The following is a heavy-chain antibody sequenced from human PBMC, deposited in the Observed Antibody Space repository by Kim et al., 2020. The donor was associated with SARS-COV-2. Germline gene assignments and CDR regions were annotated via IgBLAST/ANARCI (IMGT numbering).Heavy chain of an antibody. Sequence: SETLSLTCTVSGGSISSSSYYWGWIRQPPGKGLEWIGSIYYSGSTYYNPSLKSRVTISVDTSKNQFSLKLSSVTAADTAVYYCAREPGIAAAGVYYWGQG. J-gene: IGHJ4*02. V-gene: IGHV4-39*07. CDR1: GGSISSSSYY. D-gene: IGHD6-13*01. CDR3: AREPGIAAAGVYY. CDR2: IYYSGST.